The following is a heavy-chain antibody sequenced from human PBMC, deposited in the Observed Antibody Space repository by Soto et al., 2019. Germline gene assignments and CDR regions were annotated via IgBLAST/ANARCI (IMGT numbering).Heavy chain of an antibody. CDR1: GFTFSSYG. J-gene: IGHJ5*02. V-gene: IGHV3-33*01. CDR2: IWYDGSNK. CDR3: ARDPHGTDIVSFSGYPT. Sequence: GGSLRLSCAASGFTFSSYGMHWVRQAPGKGLEWVAVIWYDGSNKYYADSVKGRFTISRDNSKNTLYLQMNSLRAEDTAVYYCARDPHGTDIVSFSGYPTWGQGTLVTVSS. D-gene: IGHD2-15*01.